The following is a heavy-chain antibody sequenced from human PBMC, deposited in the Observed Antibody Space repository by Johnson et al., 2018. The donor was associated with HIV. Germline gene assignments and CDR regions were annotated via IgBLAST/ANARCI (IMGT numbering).Heavy chain of an antibody. Sequence: VQLVESGGGLVQPGGSLRLSCAASGSTFSSSAMSWVRQAPGKGLEWVSAISGSRGSTFYADPVKGRFTIPRDNSKNTLYLQMNSLRAEDTAVYYCARALYDSSVYDAFDIWGQGTMVTVSS. J-gene: IGHJ3*02. D-gene: IGHD3-22*01. CDR1: GSTFSSSA. CDR2: ISGSRGST. V-gene: IGHV3-23*04. CDR3: ARALYDSSVYDAFDI.